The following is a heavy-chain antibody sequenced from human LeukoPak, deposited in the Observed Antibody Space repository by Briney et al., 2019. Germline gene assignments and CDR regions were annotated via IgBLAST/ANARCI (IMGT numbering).Heavy chain of an antibody. CDR1: GFTFSIYD. J-gene: IGHJ5*02. CDR2: ISDDGSSK. Sequence: PGGSLRLSCAASGFTFSIYDMHWVRQAPGKGLEWVAVISDDGSSKFYADSVKGRFTIPRDNSKNTLYLQMNSLRAEDTAVYYCARDEFDPWGQGTLVTVSS. CDR3: ARDEFDP. V-gene: IGHV3-30*03.